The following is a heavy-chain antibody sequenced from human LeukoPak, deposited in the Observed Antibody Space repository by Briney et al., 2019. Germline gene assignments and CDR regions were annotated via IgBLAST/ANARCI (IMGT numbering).Heavy chain of an antibody. V-gene: IGHV1-69*13. D-gene: IGHD3-22*01. CDR2: IIPIFGTA. Sequence: SVKVSCKASGGTFSSYAISWVRQAPGQGLEWMGGIIPIFGTANYAQKFQGRVTITADESTSTAYMELSSLRSEDTAVYYCASRTYTYDSSGYYRRNYYFDYWGQGTLVTVSS. CDR3: ASRTYTYDSSGYYRRNYYFDY. J-gene: IGHJ4*02. CDR1: GGTFSSYA.